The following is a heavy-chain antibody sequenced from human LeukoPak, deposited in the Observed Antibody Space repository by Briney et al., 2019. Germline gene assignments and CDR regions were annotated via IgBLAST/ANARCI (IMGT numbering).Heavy chain of an antibody. J-gene: IGHJ5*02. D-gene: IGHD3-10*01. CDR3: ARVIVRGVPNWFDP. CDR2: IYYSVST. Sequence: SETLSLTCTVSDGSISSSSYYWGWIRQPPGKGLEWIGSIYYSVSTYYNPSLKSRVTISVDTSKNQFSLKLSSVTSAATGVYYSARVIVRGVPNWFDPWGQGTLVTVSS. V-gene: IGHV4-39*01. CDR1: DGSISSSSYY.